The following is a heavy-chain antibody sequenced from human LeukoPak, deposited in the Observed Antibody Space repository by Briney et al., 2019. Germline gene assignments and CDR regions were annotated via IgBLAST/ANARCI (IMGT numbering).Heavy chain of an antibody. CDR3: ARDAANYYGSGSYYRPSDY. D-gene: IGHD3-10*01. V-gene: IGHV3-9*01. Sequence: PGGSLRLSCAASGFTFDDYAMHWVRQAPGKGLEWVSGISWNSGSIGYADSVKGRFTISRDNAKNSLYLQMNSLRAEDTAVYYCARDAANYYGSGSYYRPSDYWGQGTLVTVSS. CDR1: GFTFDDYA. CDR2: ISWNSGSI. J-gene: IGHJ4*02.